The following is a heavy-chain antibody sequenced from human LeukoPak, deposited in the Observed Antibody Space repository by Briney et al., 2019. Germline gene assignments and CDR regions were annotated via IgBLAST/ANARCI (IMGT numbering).Heavy chain of an antibody. Sequence: GGSLRLSCAASGFTFSRYWMSWVRQAPGKGLEWVANIKDDGSEKYYTDSMKGRFIISRDNAKNSLHLQMNSLRAEDTAVYYCVKPYYFRAGSLTWGEGTLVTVSS. CDR3: VKPYYFRAGSLT. D-gene: IGHD3-10*01. CDR1: GFTFSRYW. J-gene: IGHJ5*02. CDR2: IKDDGSEK. V-gene: IGHV3-7*01.